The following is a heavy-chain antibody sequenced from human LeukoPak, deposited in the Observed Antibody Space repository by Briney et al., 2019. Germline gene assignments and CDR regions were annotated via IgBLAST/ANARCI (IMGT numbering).Heavy chain of an antibody. CDR1: GYTFTSYY. CDR2: INPSGGST. CDR3: ARPTATVTTSLKF. V-gene: IGHV1-46*01. Sequence: ASVKVSFKASGYTFTSYYMHWVRQAPGQGLEWMGIINPSGGSTRYAQKFQGRVTMTRDTSTSTVYMELSSLRSEDTAVYYCARPTATVTTSLKFWGQGNLVTVSS. D-gene: IGHD4-17*01. J-gene: IGHJ4*02.